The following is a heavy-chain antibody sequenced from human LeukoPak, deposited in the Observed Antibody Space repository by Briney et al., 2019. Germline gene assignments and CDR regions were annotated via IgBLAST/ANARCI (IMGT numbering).Heavy chain of an antibody. CDR3: AKALYSSSWQPADY. J-gene: IGHJ4*02. CDR2: ISWNSGSI. D-gene: IGHD6-13*01. V-gene: IGHV3-9*01. Sequence: GGSLRLSCAASGFTFGDYAMHWVRQAPGKGLEWVSGISWNSGSIGYADSVKGRFTISRDNAKNSLYLQMNSLRAEDTALYYCAKALYSSSWQPADYWGQGTLVTVSS. CDR1: GFTFGDYA.